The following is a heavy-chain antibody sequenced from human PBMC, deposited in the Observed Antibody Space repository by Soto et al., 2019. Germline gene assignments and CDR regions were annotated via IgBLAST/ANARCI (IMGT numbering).Heavy chain of an antibody. D-gene: IGHD3-10*01. Sequence: QVQLVQSGAEVKKPGASVKVSCKASGYTFSNFAMHWVRQAPGQRLEWMGWINPGNGNTKYSQTFQGRVTITRDTSASTAYMELSSLRSEDTAVYYCARAVARGVKTIYDYYGMDVWGQGTTVTVSS. J-gene: IGHJ6*02. CDR3: ARAVARGVKTIYDYYGMDV. V-gene: IGHV1-3*01. CDR2: INPGNGNT. CDR1: GYTFSNFA.